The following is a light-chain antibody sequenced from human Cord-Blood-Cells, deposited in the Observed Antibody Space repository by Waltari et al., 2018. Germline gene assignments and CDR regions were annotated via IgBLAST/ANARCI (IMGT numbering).Light chain of an antibody. V-gene: IGLV2-14*03. CDR3: SSYTSSSTLYV. J-gene: IGLJ1*01. Sequence: QSALTQPASVSGSPGQSITISCTGTSRDVGGYNYVSWYQQHPGKAPKLMIYDVSNRASRVSNRFPGSTSCNSASLTISGLQAEDESDYCCSSYTSSSTLYVFGTGTKVTVL. CDR1: SRDVGGYNY. CDR2: DVS.